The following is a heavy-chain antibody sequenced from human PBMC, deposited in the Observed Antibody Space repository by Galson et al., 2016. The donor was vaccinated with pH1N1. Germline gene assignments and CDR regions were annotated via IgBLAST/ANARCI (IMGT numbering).Heavy chain of an antibody. D-gene: IGHD6-13*01. CDR2: IWYDGSHN. J-gene: IGHJ4*03. V-gene: IGHV3-33*03. CDR1: GFTFSIYG. CDR3: ATVWVGGAAGIGF. Sequence: SLRLSCAASGFTFSIYGMHCVRQAPGKGLEWVAVIWYDGSHNYYVDSVKGRFTISRDNAKNTLYLQMNSLRVEDTAVYYCATVWVGGAAGIGFWGQGTLVTVSS.